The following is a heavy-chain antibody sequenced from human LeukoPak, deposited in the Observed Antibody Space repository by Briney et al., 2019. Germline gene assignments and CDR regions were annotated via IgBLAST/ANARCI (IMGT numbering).Heavy chain of an antibody. J-gene: IGHJ4*02. CDR2: ISSSGSTI. Sequence: ETGGSLRLSCAASGFTFSSYEMNWVRQAPGKGLEWVSYISSSGSTIYYADSVKGRFTISRDNAKNSLYLQMNSLRAEDTAVYYCAKDLGYYDILTGYSGDYWGQGTLVTVSS. V-gene: IGHV3-48*03. D-gene: IGHD3-9*01. CDR1: GFTFSSYE. CDR3: AKDLGYYDILTGYSGDY.